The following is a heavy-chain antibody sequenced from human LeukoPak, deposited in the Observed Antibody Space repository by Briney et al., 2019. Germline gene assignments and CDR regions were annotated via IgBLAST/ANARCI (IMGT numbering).Heavy chain of an antibody. D-gene: IGHD5-12*01. CDR3: AKVGVYSGYDYYFDY. V-gene: IGHV3-23*01. CDR1: GFTVSSNY. J-gene: IGHJ4*02. Sequence: PGGSLRLSCAASGFTVSSNYVSWVRPAPGKGLEWVSVIGSSGGNTYYADSVKGRFTISRDNSKNTLYLQMNSLRDEDTAVYYCAKVGVYSGYDYYFDYWGQGTLVTVSS. CDR2: IGSSGGNT.